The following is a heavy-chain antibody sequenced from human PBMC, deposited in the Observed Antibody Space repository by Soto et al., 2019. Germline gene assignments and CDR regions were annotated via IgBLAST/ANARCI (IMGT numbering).Heavy chain of an antibody. J-gene: IGHJ4*02. Sequence: QVQLVQSGAEVKKPGASVKVSCKASGYTFTSYGISWVRQAPGQGLEWMGWISGYNGNTNYAQKVQGRVTMTADASTTTVHLELRSLRSDDTAVYYCARDPPYYDIPDPSYFDYWAREPWSPSPQ. CDR2: ISGYNGNT. CDR1: GYTFTSYG. V-gene: IGHV1-18*01. D-gene: IGHD3-9*01. CDR3: ARDPPYYDIPDPSYFDY.